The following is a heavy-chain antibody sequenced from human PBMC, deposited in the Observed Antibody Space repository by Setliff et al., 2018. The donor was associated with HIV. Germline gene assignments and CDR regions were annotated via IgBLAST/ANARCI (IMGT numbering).Heavy chain of an antibody. V-gene: IGHV4-39*01. J-gene: IGHJ6*03. CDR3: ARQSGHRYGTYYYFYYVDV. D-gene: IGHD5-18*01. Sequence: ASETLSLTCTVSGGSISSSTYYWGWIRQPPGKGLEWIGSIYYSGSTYYNPSLKSRVTISVDTSKNQLSLRLSPVTAADTAVYYCARQSGHRYGTYYYFYYVDVWGKGTTVTVSS. CDR1: GGSISSSTYY. CDR2: IYYSGST.